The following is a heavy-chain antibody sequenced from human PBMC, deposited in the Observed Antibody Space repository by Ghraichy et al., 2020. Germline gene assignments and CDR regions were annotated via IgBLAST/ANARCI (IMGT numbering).Heavy chain of an antibody. J-gene: IGHJ4*02. Sequence: SQTLSLTCTVSGGSISRGGYYWSWIRQHPQKGLEWIGYIYYSGNTYYNPSLKSRFSISVDTPKNQFSLKLSSVTAADTAVYYCARVAPPYYDSSGYHYTFDSWGQGTLVTVSS. CDR3: ARVAPPYYDSSGYHYTFDS. D-gene: IGHD3-22*01. V-gene: IGHV4-31*03. CDR1: GGSISRGGYY. CDR2: IYYSGNT.